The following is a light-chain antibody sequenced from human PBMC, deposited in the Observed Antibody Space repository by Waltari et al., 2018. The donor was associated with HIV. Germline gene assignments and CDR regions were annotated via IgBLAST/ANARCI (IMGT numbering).Light chain of an antibody. CDR3: QETYNTPWT. Sequence: DIQMTQSPSSLSASVGDRVTITCRASQSISSYLNWYQHKLGKAPKLLIYAASSLQSGVPSRFSGSGSGTDFILTISSLQPEDFGVYYCQETYNTPWTFGQGTKVEIK. CDR2: AAS. V-gene: IGKV1-39*01. J-gene: IGKJ1*01. CDR1: QSISSY.